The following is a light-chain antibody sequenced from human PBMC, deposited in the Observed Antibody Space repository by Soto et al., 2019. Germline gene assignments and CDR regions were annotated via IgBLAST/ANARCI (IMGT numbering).Light chain of an antibody. CDR2: LEGSGSY. V-gene: IGLV4-60*02. Sequence: QSVLTQSSSASASLGSSVKLTCTLNSGHSSYIIAWHQQQPGKAPRYLMKLEGSGSYNKGSGVPDRFSGSSSGADRYLTISNPPLADEADYSCETWDSNTHGVFAGSTKLTVL. CDR1: SGHSSYI. J-gene: IGLJ3*02. CDR3: ETWDSNTHGV.